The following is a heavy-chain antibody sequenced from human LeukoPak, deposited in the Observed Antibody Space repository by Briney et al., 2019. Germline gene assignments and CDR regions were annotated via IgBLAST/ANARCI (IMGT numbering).Heavy chain of an antibody. J-gene: IGHJ4*02. CDR3: AREGRVVVPPYAEYYFDY. CDR1: GGTFSSYA. D-gene: IGHD2-2*01. Sequence: SCKASGGTFSSYAMHWVRQAPGKGLEWVAVISYDGSNKYHADSVKGRFTISRDNSKNTLYLQMNSLRAEDTAVYYCAREGRVVVPPYAEYYFDYWGQGTLVTVSS. V-gene: IGHV3-30-3*01. CDR2: ISYDGSNK.